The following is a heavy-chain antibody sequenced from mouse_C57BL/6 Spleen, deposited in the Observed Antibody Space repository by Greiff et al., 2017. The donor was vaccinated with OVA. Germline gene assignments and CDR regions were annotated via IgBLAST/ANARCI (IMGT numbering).Heavy chain of an antibody. J-gene: IGHJ3*01. Sequence: VKLMESGAELVRPGASVTLSCKASGYTFTDYEMHWVKQTPVHGLEWIGAIDPETGGTAYNQKFKGKAILTADKSSSTAYMELRSLTSEDSAVDYCTRGAYWGQGTLVTVSA. CDR1: GYTFTDYE. CDR3: TRGAY. V-gene: IGHV1-15*01. CDR2: IDPETGGT.